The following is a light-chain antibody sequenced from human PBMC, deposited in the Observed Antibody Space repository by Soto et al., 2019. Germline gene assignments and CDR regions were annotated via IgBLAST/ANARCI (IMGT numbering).Light chain of an antibody. Sequence: EIVLTQSPATLSLSPGERATLSCRASQSVSDYIAWYQQKPGQAPRLLIYDTSNRATGVPARFSGSGSGTDFTLTISNLEPEDFAVYYCQQRTKWLTFGGGTKVAIK. J-gene: IGKJ4*01. CDR2: DTS. V-gene: IGKV3-11*01. CDR1: QSVSDY. CDR3: QQRTKWLT.